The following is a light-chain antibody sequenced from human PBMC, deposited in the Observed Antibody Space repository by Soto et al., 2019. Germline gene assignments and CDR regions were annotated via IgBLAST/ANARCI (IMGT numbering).Light chain of an antibody. CDR1: SSDVGSYNR. J-gene: IGLJ1*01. V-gene: IGLV2-18*02. CDR3: SSYTSSSTF. Sequence: QSVLTQPPSVSGSPGQSVTISCTGTSSDVGSYNRVSWYQQPPGTAPKLMIYEVSNRPSGVPDCFSGSKSGNTASLTISGLQAEDEADYYCSSYTSSSTFFGTGTKSPS. CDR2: EVS.